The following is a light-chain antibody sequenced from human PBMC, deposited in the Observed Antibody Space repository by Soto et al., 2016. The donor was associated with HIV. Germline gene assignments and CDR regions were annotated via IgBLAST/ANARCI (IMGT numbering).Light chain of an antibody. J-gene: IGKJ1*01. V-gene: IGKV1-27*01. CDR1: QAISKY. CDR2: AAS. CDR3: QKYNSAPET. Sequence: DIQMTQSPSSLSASVGDRVTITCRASQAISKYLAWFQHKPGRVPQLLIYAASTLHSGVPSRFSGSGSGTVFTLTISSLQPEDVATYYCQKYNSAPETFGQGTKVEI.